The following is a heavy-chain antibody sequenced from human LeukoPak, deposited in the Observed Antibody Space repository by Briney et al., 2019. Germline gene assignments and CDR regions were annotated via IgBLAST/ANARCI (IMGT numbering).Heavy chain of an antibody. CDR3: ARGQDTGYTSTWIDY. Sequence: GGSLRLSCAASGFTSSGHAMKWVRQAPGKGLEWVSSLSGSATITYYADSVKGWFIISRDNSKNVMYLQMNSLRAQDTAIYYCARGQDTGYTSTWIDYWGRGTQVTVSS. CDR2: LSGSATIT. J-gene: IGHJ4*02. V-gene: IGHV3-23*01. D-gene: IGHD6-13*01. CDR1: GFTSSGHA.